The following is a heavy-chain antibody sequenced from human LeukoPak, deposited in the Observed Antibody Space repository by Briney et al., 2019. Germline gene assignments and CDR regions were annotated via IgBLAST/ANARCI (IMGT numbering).Heavy chain of an antibody. J-gene: IGHJ6*02. V-gene: IGHV4-59*01. CDR2: IYHSGST. D-gene: IGHD2-2*01. Sequence: SETLSLTCTVSGGSISSYYWNWIRQPPEKGLEWTGYIYHSGSTNHNPSLKSRVTISVDMSKNQFSLKLSSVTAADTAVYYCARDTRTVDGMDVWGQGTTVTVSS. CDR3: ARDTRTVDGMDV. CDR1: GGSISSYY.